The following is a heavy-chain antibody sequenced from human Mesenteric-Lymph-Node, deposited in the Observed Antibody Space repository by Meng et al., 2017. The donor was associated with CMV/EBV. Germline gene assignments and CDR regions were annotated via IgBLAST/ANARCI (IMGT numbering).Heavy chain of an antibody. V-gene: IGHV3-48*03. CDR2: ISSSGKSI. Sequence: GESLKISCAASGFTFSSYEMNWVRQAPGKGLEWVSYISSSGKSIYSADSVKGRFTSSRDNAKNSLFLQMNSLRAEDTAVYYCARGKNIVVVNYYFDYWGQGTLVTVSS. CDR3: ARGKNIVVVNYYFDY. J-gene: IGHJ4*02. CDR1: GFTFSSYE. D-gene: IGHD2-21*01.